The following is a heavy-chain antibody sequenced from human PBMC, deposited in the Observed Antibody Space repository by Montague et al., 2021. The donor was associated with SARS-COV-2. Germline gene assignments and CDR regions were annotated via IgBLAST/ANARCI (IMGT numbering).Heavy chain of an antibody. Sequence: PALVKPTQTLTLTYTFSVFSLSTSGMCVSWIRQPPGKALEWLARIDWDDDKYYSTSLKTRLTISKDTSKNPVVPTMTNMDPVDTATYYCARRTYDILTGYDDGMDVWGKGTTVTVSS. J-gene: IGHJ6*04. CDR2: IDWDDDK. D-gene: IGHD3-9*01. CDR1: VFSLSTSGMC. CDR3: ARRTYDILTGYDDGMDV. V-gene: IGHV2-70*11.